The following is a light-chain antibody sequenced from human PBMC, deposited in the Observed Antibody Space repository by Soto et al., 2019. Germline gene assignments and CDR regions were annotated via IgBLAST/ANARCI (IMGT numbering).Light chain of an antibody. CDR3: AAWDDSLNGWV. J-gene: IGLJ3*02. CDR2: NNN. Sequence: QSVLTQPPSASGTPGQRVAISCSGSSSNIGSHVVYWYQQLPGTAPKLLMYNNNQRPSVVPDRFSGSKSGTSASLAISGLQSEDEADYYCAAWDDSLNGWVFGGGTKLTVL. CDR1: SSNIGSHV. V-gene: IGLV1-44*01.